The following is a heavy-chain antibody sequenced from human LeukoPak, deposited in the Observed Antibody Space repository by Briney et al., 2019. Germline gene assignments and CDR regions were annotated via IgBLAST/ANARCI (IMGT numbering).Heavy chain of an antibody. J-gene: IGHJ4*02. Sequence: GGSLRLSCEASGITFSFYGMSWVRQAPGKGLEWVSAITGSGGTTYYADSMKGRFTISRDNSKNTLYLQMNSLRAEDTAVYYCAKDRVGALLYFDFWGQGTLVTVSS. CDR3: AKDRVGALLYFDF. V-gene: IGHV3-23*01. CDR1: GITFSFYG. D-gene: IGHD1-26*01. CDR2: ITGSGGTT.